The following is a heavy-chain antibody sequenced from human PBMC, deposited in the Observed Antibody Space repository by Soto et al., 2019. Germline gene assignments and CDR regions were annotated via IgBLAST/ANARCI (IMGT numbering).Heavy chain of an antibody. Sequence: QVQLVQSGAEVKKPGASVKVSCKASGYTFTSYDINWVRQATGQGLEWMGWMNPNSGNTGYAQKFQGRVTMTRNTSISTAYMELSRLGFEGTAVDYRARGLGAFGIWGQGPKVTVSS. CDR3: ARGLGAFGI. CDR2: MNPNSGNT. V-gene: IGHV1-8*01. J-gene: IGHJ3*02. CDR1: GYTFTSYD.